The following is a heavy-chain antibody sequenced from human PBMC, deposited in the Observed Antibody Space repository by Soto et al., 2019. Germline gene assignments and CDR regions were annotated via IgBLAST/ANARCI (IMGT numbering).Heavy chain of an antibody. CDR3: ARERVDTASYYYYGMDV. J-gene: IGHJ6*02. CDR2: IIPIFGTA. Sequence: ASVKVSCKASGYTFTGYYMHWVRQAPGQGLEWMGGIIPIFGTANYAQKFKGRVTITADESTSTAYMELSTLRSEDTAVYYCARERVDTASYYYYGMDVWGQGTTVTVSS. D-gene: IGHD5-18*01. V-gene: IGHV1-69*13. CDR1: GYTFTGYY.